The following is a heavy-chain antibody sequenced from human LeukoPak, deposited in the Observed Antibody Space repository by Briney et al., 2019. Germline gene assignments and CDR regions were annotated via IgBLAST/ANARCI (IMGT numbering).Heavy chain of an antibody. CDR2: IYHSGST. D-gene: IGHD3-9*01. Sequence: SETLSLTCAVSGYSISSGYYWGWIRPPPGKGLEWIGIIYHSGSTYYNPSLRSGVTTSADTTKNQFSLKLSSVTAAHTAVYYCARHVLPNYDILTGSLYYFDYWGQGTLVTVSS. CDR1: GYSISSGYY. J-gene: IGHJ4*02. CDR3: ARHVLPNYDILTGSLYYFDY. V-gene: IGHV4-38-2*01.